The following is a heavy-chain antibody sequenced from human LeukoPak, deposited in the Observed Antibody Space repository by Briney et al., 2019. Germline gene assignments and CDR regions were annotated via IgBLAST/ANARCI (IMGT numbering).Heavy chain of an antibody. V-gene: IGHV3-48*01. CDR2: ISNTGSPI. CDR3: ARGRGEH. J-gene: IGHJ1*01. D-gene: IGHD3-10*01. Sequence: PGGSQRLPCVASGLSFSTFGMNWVRQSPGKGLEWVSYISNTGSPINYADSVKGRFTISRDNAKNSLYLQMNSLRVEDTAIYYCARGRGEHWGQGTLVTVSS. CDR1: GLSFSTFG.